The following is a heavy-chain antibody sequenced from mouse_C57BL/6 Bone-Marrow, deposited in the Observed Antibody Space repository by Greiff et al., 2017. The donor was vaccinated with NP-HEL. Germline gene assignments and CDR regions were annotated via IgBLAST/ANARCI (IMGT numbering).Heavy chain of an antibody. D-gene: IGHD2-3*01. CDR3: TRRVYDGYYVAY. CDR2: IDPETGGT. J-gene: IGHJ3*01. V-gene: IGHV1-15*01. CDR1: GYTFTDYE. Sequence: VQLQQSGAELVRPGASVTLSCKASGYTFTDYEMHWVKQTPVHGLEWIGAIDPETGGTAYNQKFKGKAILTADKSSSTAYMELRSLTSEDSAVYDCTRRVYDGYYVAYWGQGTLVTVSA.